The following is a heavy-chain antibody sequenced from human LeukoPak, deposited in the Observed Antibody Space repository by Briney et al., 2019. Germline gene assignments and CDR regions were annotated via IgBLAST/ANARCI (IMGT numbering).Heavy chain of an antibody. CDR3: ARVSIAAAGTYYYYYYGMDV. J-gene: IGHJ6*02. V-gene: IGHV4-34*01. CDR2: INHSGST. D-gene: IGHD6-13*01. CDR1: GGSFSGYY. Sequence: SETLSLTCAVYGGSFSGYYRSWIRQPPGKGLEWIGEINHSGSTNYNPSLKSRVTISVDTSKNQFSLKLSSVTAADTAVYYCARVSIAAAGTYYYYYYGMDVWGQGTTVTVSS.